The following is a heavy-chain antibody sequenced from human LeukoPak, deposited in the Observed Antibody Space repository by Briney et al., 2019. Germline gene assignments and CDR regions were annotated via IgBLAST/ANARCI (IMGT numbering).Heavy chain of an antibody. Sequence: SETLSLTCTVSGASISSSGYYWGWIRQPPGKGLEWIGSIYYSGSTHYNPSLKSRVTISLDTSKNQFSLKLSSVTAADTAVYYCARFYYYGSGSYAPWGQGTLVTVSS. D-gene: IGHD3-10*01. CDR1: GASISSSGYY. J-gene: IGHJ5*02. CDR2: IYYSGST. V-gene: IGHV4-39*01. CDR3: ARFYYYGSGSYAP.